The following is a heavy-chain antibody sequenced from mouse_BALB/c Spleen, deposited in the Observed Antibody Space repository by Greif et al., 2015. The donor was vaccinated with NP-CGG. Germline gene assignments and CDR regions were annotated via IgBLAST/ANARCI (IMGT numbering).Heavy chain of an antibody. CDR2: ISSGGSYT. V-gene: IGHV5-6*01. D-gene: IGHD6-1*01. CDR1: GFTFSSYG. Sequence: EVKLMEAGGDLVKPGGSLKLSCAASGFTFSSYGMSWVRQTPDKRLEWVATISSGGSYTYYPDSVKGRFTISRDNAKNTLYLQMSSLKSEDTAMYYCARQGGSALEVVLAYWGQGTLVTVSA. J-gene: IGHJ3*01. CDR3: ARQGGSALEVVLAY.